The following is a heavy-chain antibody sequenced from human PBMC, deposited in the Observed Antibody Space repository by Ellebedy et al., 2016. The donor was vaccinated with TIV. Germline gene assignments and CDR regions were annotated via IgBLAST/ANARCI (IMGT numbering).Heavy chain of an antibody. CDR3: ARDPPFCSSTSCPPRCYMDV. D-gene: IGHD2-2*01. CDR2: INPNSGGT. J-gene: IGHJ6*03. CDR1: GYTFTGYY. Sequence: ASVKVSXXASGYTFTGYYMHWVRQAPGQGLEWMGWINPNSGGTNYAQKFQGRVTMTRDTSISTAYMELSRLRSDDTAVYYCARDPPFCSSTSCPPRCYMDVWGKGTTVTVSS. V-gene: IGHV1-2*02.